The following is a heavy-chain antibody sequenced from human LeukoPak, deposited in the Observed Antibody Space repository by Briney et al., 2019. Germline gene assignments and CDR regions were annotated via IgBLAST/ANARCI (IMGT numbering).Heavy chain of an antibody. CDR2: IIPIFGTA. CDR1: GGTFSSYA. Sequence: SVKVSCKASGGTFSSYAISWVRQAPGQGLEWMGGIIPIFGTANYAQKFQGRVTITADESTSTAYMELGSLRSEDTAVYYCARPYYYDSSGYYYLDYWGQGTLVTVSS. V-gene: IGHV1-69*13. D-gene: IGHD3-22*01. J-gene: IGHJ4*02. CDR3: ARPYYYDSSGYYYLDY.